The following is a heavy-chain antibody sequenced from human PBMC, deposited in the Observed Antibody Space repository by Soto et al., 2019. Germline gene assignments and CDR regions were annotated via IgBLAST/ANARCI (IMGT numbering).Heavy chain of an antibody. CDR1: DFAFRLHG. J-gene: IGHJ6*02. CDR2: ICHGGTRK. CDR3: ARDRSSSYSYAMDL. Sequence: QVHLVESGGGVVQPGGSLRLSCSVSDFAFRLHGIHWVRHTPGKGLEWVALICHGGTRKYFRDSVRGRFTISRDSAKKKVYLQMNSLRGDDSALYFCARDRSSSYSYAMDLWGQGTTVTVSS. D-gene: IGHD3-10*01. V-gene: IGHV3-33*01.